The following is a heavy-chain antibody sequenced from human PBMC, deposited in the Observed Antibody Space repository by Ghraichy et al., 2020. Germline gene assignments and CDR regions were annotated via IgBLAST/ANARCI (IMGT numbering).Heavy chain of an antibody. D-gene: IGHD3-10*01. CDR3: VSLGQEGYYVSGTCFGY. CDR2: IKQDGSAK. CDR1: GFTFSNYW. J-gene: IGHJ4*02. V-gene: IGHV3-7*01. Sequence: GGSLRLSCAASGFTFSNYWMSWVRQAPGKGLEWVANIKQDGSAKYDVDSVKGRLTISRDNTKNSLYLQMKSLRVEDTAVYYCVSLGQEGYYVSGTCFGYWGQGTLVTVSS.